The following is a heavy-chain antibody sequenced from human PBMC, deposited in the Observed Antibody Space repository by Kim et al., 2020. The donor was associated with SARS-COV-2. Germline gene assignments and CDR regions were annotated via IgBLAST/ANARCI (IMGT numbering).Heavy chain of an antibody. Sequence: ASVKVSCKASGFTFSDRYMHWVRQAPGQGLEWMGLINPTNGNTWYAQKFQGRITMTGATSTDTIYMELNSLKSDDSALYYCSRMAPSGSFDYWGQGTLGT. CDR1: GFTFSDRY. J-gene: IGHJ4*02. CDR2: INPTNGNT. V-gene: IGHV1-46*03. CDR3: SRMAPSGSFDY. D-gene: IGHD6-19*01.